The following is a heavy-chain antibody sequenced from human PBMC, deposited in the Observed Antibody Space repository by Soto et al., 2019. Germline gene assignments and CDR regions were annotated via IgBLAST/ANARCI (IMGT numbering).Heavy chain of an antibody. CDR3: ARCSGGSCYPLFDD. CDR2: ISYDGSNK. CDR1: GFTFSSYA. Sequence: QVQLVESGGGVVQPGRSLRLSCAASGFTFSSYALHWGRQAPGKGLEWVPVISYDGSNKYYADSVKGRFTISRDNSKNTLYRQLNSLRAEDTAGSYCARCSGGSCYPLFDDWGQGTLVTVSS. J-gene: IGHJ4*02. V-gene: IGHV3-30-3*01. D-gene: IGHD2-15*01.